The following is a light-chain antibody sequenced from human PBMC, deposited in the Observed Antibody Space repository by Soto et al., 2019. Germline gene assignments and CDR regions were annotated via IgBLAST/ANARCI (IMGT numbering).Light chain of an antibody. CDR3: QQSYSTLLLT. CDR1: QSISSY. CDR2: AAS. V-gene: IGKV1-39*01. J-gene: IGKJ3*01. Sequence: DIQVTQSPSSLSASVGDRVTITCRASQSISSYLNWYQQKPGKAPKLLIYAASSLQSGVPSRFSGSGSGTDFTLTISSLQPEDFATYYCQQSYSTLLLTFGPGTKVDIK.